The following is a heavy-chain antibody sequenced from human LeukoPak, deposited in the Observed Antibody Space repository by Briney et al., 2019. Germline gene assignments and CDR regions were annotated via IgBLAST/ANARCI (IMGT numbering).Heavy chain of an antibody. D-gene: IGHD6-13*01. CDR3: ARCRSILLGYSSSWYQAFYFDY. V-gene: IGHV4-34*01. CDR1: GGSFSGYY. J-gene: IGHJ4*02. CDR2: INHSGST. Sequence: PSETLSLTCAVYGGSFSGYYWSWIRQPPGKGLEWIGEINHSGSTNYNPSLKSRVTISVDTSKNQFSLKLSSVTAADTAVYYCARCRSILLGYSSSWYQAFYFDYWGQGTLVTVS.